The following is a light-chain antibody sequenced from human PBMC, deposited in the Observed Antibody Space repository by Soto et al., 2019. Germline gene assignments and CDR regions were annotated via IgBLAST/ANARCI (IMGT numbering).Light chain of an antibody. J-gene: IGKJ2*01. CDR2: SAS. Sequence: DIHLTQSPSTLSASVGDRVTITCRASQTINNWLAWYQQKPGKAPNLLIYSASTLKSGVPSRFSGSGSGTEFTLTISSLQPDDSGTYYCQQSDGHFGQGTKLEIK. CDR3: QQSDGH. CDR1: QTINNW. V-gene: IGKV1-5*03.